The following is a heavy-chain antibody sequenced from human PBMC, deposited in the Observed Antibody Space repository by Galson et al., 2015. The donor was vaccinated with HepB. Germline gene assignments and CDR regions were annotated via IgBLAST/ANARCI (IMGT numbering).Heavy chain of an antibody. V-gene: IGHV3-53*01. CDR1: GFTVSSNY. CDR3: ARVVLYSSSWYASGWFDP. D-gene: IGHD6-13*01. J-gene: IGHJ5*02. Sequence: SLRLSCAASGFTVSSNYMSWVRQAPGKGLEWVSVIYSGGSTYYADSVKGRFTISRDNSKNTLYLQMNSLRAEDTAVYYCARVVLYSSSWYASGWFDPWGQRTLVTVSS. CDR2: IYSGGST.